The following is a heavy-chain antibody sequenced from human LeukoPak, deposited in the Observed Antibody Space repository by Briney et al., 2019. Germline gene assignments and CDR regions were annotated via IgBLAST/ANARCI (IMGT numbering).Heavy chain of an antibody. CDR3: ARWSGDSSPL. Sequence: SETLSLTCAVSGGSISSSSYYWGWIRQPAGKGLEWIGSIYYSGSTYYNPSLKSRVTISVDTSKNQFSLKLCSVTAADTAVYYCARWSGDSSPLWGQGRMVTVSS. J-gene: IGHJ3*01. V-gene: IGHV4-39*01. CDR2: IYYSGST. CDR1: GGSISSSSYY. D-gene: IGHD6-13*01.